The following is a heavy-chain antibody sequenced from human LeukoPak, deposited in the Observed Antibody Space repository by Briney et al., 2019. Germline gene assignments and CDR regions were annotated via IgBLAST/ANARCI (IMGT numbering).Heavy chain of an antibody. J-gene: IGHJ4*02. V-gene: IGHV3-21*01. D-gene: IGHD2-2*01. CDR2: ISNSGSYI. CDR1: GFTFSSYS. Sequence: GGSLRLSCAASGFTFSSYSMNWVRQAPGKGLEWVSSISNSGSYIYYADSVKGRFTISRDNTKNSLYLQMNSPRAEDTAVYYCANHLACGSTSCPPFDYWGQGTLVTVSS. CDR3: ANHLACGSTSCPPFDY.